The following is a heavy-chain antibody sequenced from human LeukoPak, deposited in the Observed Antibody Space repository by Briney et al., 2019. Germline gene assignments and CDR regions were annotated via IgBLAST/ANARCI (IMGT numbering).Heavy chain of an antibody. D-gene: IGHD1-1*01. CDR1: GGTFSSYP. CDR3: AREDWNDGVTGDYGMDV. CDR2: IIPIFGTA. Sequence: SVKVSCKASGGTFSSYPISWVRQAPGQGLEWMGGIIPIFGTASYAQKFQGRVTITADESTSTAYMELSSLRSEDTAVYYCAREDWNDGVTGDYGMDVWGKGTTVTVSS. V-gene: IGHV1-69*13. J-gene: IGHJ6*04.